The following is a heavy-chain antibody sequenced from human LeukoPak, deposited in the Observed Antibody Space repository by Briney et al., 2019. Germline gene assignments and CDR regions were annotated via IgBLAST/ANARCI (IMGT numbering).Heavy chain of an antibody. Sequence: GGSLRLSCAASGFAFRSYAMSWVRQTPVEGLEWVSSLTGSGWSTLYADSVQGRFTISRDNSKNTLYLQMNSLRAEDTAVYYCAKHQQMVQGVPHAFDIWGQGTMVTVSS. V-gene: IGHV3-23*01. D-gene: IGHD3-10*01. CDR3: AKHQQMVQGVPHAFDI. J-gene: IGHJ3*02. CDR2: LTGSGWST. CDR1: GFAFRSYA.